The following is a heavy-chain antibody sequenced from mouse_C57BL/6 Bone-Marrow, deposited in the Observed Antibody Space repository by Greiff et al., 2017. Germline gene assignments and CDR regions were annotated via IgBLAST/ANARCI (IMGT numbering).Heavy chain of an antibody. CDR2: IRNKANGYTT. J-gene: IGHJ4*01. Sequence: EVKVVESGGGLVQPGGSLSLSCAASGFTFTDYYMSWVRQPPGKALEWLGFIRNKANGYTTEYSASVKGRFTISRDNSQSILYLQMNALRAEASATYYCASHYYGSSYGYAIDYWGQGTSVTVSS. CDR3: ASHYYGSSYGYAIDY. CDR1: GFTFTDYY. D-gene: IGHD1-1*01. V-gene: IGHV7-3*01.